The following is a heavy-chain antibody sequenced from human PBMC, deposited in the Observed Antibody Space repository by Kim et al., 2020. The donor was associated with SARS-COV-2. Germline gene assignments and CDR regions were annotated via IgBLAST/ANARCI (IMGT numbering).Heavy chain of an antibody. CDR2: VSGNGGST. V-gene: IGHV3-23*01. CDR1: GFTFSSYA. D-gene: IGHD3-22*01. Sequence: GGSLRLSCAASGFTFSSYAMSWVRQAPGKGLEWVSAVSGNGGSTYYADSVKGRFTISRDNSKNTLYLQMNSLRAEDTAVYYCAKDYYYDTSGYYPPTGFDPWGQGTLVTVSS. J-gene: IGHJ5*02. CDR3: AKDYYYDTSGYYPPTGFDP.